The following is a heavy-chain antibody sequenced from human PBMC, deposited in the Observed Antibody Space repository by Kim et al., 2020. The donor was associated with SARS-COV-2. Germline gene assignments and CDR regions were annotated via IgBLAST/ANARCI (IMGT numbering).Heavy chain of an antibody. CDR2: IYYSGST. D-gene: IGHD3-3*01. J-gene: IGHJ6*02. CDR3: ARAHRTIFGVVEYMDV. Sequence: SETLSLTCTVSGGSISSGGYYWSWIRQHPGKGLEWIGYIYYSGSTYYNPSLKSRVTISVDTSKNQFSLKLSSVTAAHTAVYYCARAHRTIFGVVEYMDVWGQGTTVTVSS. CDR1: GGSISSGGYY. V-gene: IGHV4-31*03.